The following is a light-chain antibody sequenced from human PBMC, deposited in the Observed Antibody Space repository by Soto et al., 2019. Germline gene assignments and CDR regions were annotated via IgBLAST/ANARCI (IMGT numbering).Light chain of an antibody. CDR1: QSVSSN. CDR2: GAS. J-gene: IGKJ3*01. V-gene: IGKV3D-15*01. CDR3: QQYNSYST. Sequence: EIVMTQSPATLSVSPGERATLSCRASQSVSSNLAWYQQKPGQAPRLLIYGASTRATGIPARFSGSGSGTEFTLTISSLQSEDFATYYCQQYNSYSTFGPGTKVDIK.